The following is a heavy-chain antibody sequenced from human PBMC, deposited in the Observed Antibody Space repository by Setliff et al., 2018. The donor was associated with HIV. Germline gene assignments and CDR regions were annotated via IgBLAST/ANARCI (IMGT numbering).Heavy chain of an antibody. D-gene: IGHD6-19*01. V-gene: IGHV4-4*09. CDR3: ARGRGAWFEGSWFDP. CDR2: ISPTGNT. CDR1: GASISSYY. Sequence: SETLSLTCSVSGASISSYYWSWIRQPPGKGLEWIGYISPTGNTNYNPSLKSQVTISVDTSKNQFSLKLSSVTAADTAVYYCARGRGAWFEGSWFDPWGQGILVTVSS. J-gene: IGHJ5*02.